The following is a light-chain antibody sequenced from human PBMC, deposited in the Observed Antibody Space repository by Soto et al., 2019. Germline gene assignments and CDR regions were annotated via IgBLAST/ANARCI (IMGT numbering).Light chain of an antibody. CDR2: DVS. J-gene: IGLJ1*01. CDR1: SSDVGAYNY. Sequence: QSALTQPASVSGSPGQSIAISCTGTSSDVGAYNYVSWYQQYPGKAPKIMIYDVSNRPSGVSDRFSGSKSGNTAALTISGLQAEDEADYYCSSYTTSFTYVFGTGTKVTVL. CDR3: SSYTTSFTYV. V-gene: IGLV2-14*03.